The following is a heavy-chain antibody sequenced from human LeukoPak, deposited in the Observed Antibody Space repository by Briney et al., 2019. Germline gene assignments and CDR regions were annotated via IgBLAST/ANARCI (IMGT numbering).Heavy chain of an antibody. CDR3: VSYLRYFDWLPVMDV. Sequence: SETLSLTCAVYGGSFSGYYWSWIRQSPGKGLEWIGEINHSGSTNYNPSLKSRVTILVDTSKNQFSLKLSTVTAADTAVYYCVSYLRYFDWLPVMDVWGKGTTVTVSS. V-gene: IGHV4-34*01. CDR2: INHSGST. D-gene: IGHD3-9*01. J-gene: IGHJ6*03. CDR1: GGSFSGYY.